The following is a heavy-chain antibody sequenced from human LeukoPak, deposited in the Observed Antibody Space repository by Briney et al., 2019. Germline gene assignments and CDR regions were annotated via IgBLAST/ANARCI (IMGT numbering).Heavy chain of an antibody. CDR2: ISSSSSYI. D-gene: IGHD6-13*01. V-gene: IGHV3-21*01. CDR3: ARGPGYSSSWDDAFDI. CDR1: GFTFSSYS. Sequence: PGGSLRLSCAASGFTFSSYSMNWVRQAPGKGLEWASSISSSSSYIYYADSVKGRFTITRDNAKNSLYLQMNSLRAEDTAVYYCARGPGYSSSWDDAFDIWGQGTMVTVSS. J-gene: IGHJ3*02.